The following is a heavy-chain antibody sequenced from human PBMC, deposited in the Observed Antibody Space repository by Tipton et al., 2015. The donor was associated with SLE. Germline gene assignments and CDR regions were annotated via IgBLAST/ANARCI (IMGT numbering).Heavy chain of an antibody. Sequence: SLRLSCAASGFMFENYVMSWVRQAPGKGLEWVSSISSSSSYIYYADSVKGRFTISRDNAKNSLYLQMNSLRAEDTAVYYCARDLGELSLYYYYGMDVWGQGTTVTVSS. CDR3: ARDLGELSLYYYYGMDV. V-gene: IGHV3-21*03. D-gene: IGHD3-16*02. J-gene: IGHJ6*02. CDR2: ISSSSSYI. CDR1: GFMFENYV.